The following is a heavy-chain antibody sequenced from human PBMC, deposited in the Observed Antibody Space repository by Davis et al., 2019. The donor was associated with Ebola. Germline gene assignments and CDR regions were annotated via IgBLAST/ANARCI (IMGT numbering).Heavy chain of an antibody. CDR1: GFTVSSNY. CDR2: IYSGGST. V-gene: IGHV3-53*04. Sequence: GESLKISCAASGFTVSSNYMSWVRQAPGKGLEWVSVIYSGGSTYYADSVKGRFTISRHNSKNTLYLQMNSLRAEDTAVYYCHTVYYYYGMDVWGQGTTVTVSS. D-gene: IGHD4-17*01. CDR3: HTVYYYYGMDV. J-gene: IGHJ6*02.